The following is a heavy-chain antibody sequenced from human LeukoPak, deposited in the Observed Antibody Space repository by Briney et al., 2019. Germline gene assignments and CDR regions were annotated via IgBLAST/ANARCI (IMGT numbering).Heavy chain of an antibody. CDR2: ICYSGNT. Sequence: SETLSLTCAVSGYSISSNHLWGWIRQSPGEGLEGIGYICYSGNTYYSPSLKSRATVSVDTSKNQFSLKLSSVTAVDTAVYYCAKTSGYTSGWHFFDYWGQGTLVTVSS. CDR1: GYSISSNHL. CDR3: AKTSGYTSGWHFFDY. V-gene: IGHV4-28*01. D-gene: IGHD6-19*01. J-gene: IGHJ4*02.